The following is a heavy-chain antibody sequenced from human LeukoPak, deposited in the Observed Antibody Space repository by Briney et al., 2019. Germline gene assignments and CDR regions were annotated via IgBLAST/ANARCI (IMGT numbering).Heavy chain of an antibody. D-gene: IGHD1-1*01. CDR2: IYYSGST. CDR3: ARHNDPGHAFDI. V-gene: IGHV4-39*01. CDR1: GGSISASGHY. J-gene: IGHJ3*02. Sequence: PSETLSPTCTVSGGSISASGHYWGWIRQPPEKGLEWIGSIYYSGSTYYNPSLRSRVTISLDTSKNQFSLKVNSVTAADTAVYYCARHNDPGHAFDIWGQGTMVTVSS.